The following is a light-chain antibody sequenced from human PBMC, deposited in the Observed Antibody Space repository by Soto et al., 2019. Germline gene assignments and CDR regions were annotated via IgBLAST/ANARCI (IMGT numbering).Light chain of an antibody. CDR1: SSDVGGYNY. J-gene: IGLJ2*01. V-gene: IGLV2-14*01. CDR2: DVS. Sequence: QSALTQPASVSGSPGQSITISCTGTSSDVGGYNYVSWYQQHPGKAPKLMIYDVSNRPSGVSTRCSGSKSGNTASLTISGLQAEDEADYYCSSYTSSSPPVVFGGGTKLTVL. CDR3: SSYTSSSPPVV.